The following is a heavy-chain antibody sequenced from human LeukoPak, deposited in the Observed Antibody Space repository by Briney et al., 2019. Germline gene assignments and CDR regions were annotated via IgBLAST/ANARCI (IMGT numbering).Heavy chain of an antibody. CDR2: VNSDGSST. J-gene: IGHJ5*02. Sequence: PGGSLRLSCAASGFSFGIYWMHWVRQAPGKGLVWVSRVNSDGSSTSYADSVKGRFTISRDNAKNTLYLKMNSLRVEDTAVYYCVRGADTGYSSDSWGQGTLVTVSS. CDR1: GFSFGIYW. V-gene: IGHV3-74*01. CDR3: VRGADTGYSSDS. D-gene: IGHD6-19*01.